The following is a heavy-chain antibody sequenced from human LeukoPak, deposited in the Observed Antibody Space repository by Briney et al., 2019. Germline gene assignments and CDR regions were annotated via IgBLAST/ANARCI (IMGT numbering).Heavy chain of an antibody. CDR1: GGSISSYY. V-gene: IGHV4-59*12. D-gene: IGHD3-10*01. CDR3: ARDFGPYYYYMDV. Sequence: PSETLSLTCTVSGGSISSYYWSWIRQPPGKGLEWIGYIYYSGSTNYNPSLKSRVTISVDTSKNQFSLKLSSVTAADTAVYYCARDFGPYYYYMDVWGKGTTVTISS. J-gene: IGHJ6*03. CDR2: IYYSGST.